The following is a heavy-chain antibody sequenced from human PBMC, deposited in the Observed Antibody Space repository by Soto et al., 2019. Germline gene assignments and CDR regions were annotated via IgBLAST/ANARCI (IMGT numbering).Heavy chain of an antibody. CDR2: IYHSGST. J-gene: IGHJ3*02. Sequence: SETLSLTCTVSGYSISSGYYWGWIRQPPGKGLEWIGSIYHSGSTYYNPSLKSRVTISVDTSKNQFSLKLSSVTAADTAVYYCASNSGSYLDAFDIWGQGTMVTVSS. V-gene: IGHV4-38-2*02. CDR1: GYSISSGYY. D-gene: IGHD1-26*01. CDR3: ASNSGSYLDAFDI.